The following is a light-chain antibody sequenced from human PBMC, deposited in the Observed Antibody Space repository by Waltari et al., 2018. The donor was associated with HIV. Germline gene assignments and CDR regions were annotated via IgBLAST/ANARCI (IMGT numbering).Light chain of an antibody. CDR2: DAS. J-gene: IGKJ4*01. CDR3: QQRSNWPPAPT. CDR1: TSVSTY. V-gene: IGKV3-11*01. Sequence: EIVLTQSPATLSLSPGERATLSCRASTSVSTYLAWYQQKSGQSPRLLIYDASIRATGIPARFSGSGSGTDFTLTISSLEPEDFAVYYCQQRSNWPPAPTFGGGTKVEIK.